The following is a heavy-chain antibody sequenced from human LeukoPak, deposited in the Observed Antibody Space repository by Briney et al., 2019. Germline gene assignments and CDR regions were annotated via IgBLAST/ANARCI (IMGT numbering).Heavy chain of an antibody. CDR3: AKGGGATVPFDN. V-gene: IGHV3-23*01. D-gene: IGHD4-11*01. Sequence: GGSLRLSCAASGFTFSSYAMSWVRQAPGKGLEWVSVISVSGGSTYYADSVKGRFTISRDNSKNTLYLQMNGLRVEDTAVYYCAKGGGATVPFDNWGQGTLVTVSS. J-gene: IGHJ4*02. CDR1: GFTFSSYA. CDR2: ISVSGGST.